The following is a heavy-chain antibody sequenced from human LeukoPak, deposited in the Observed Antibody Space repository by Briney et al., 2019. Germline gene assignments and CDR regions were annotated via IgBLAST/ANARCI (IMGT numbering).Heavy chain of an antibody. Sequence: KASETLSLTCAVSGGSITTYRWSWVRQPPGKGLEWVGYISDSGSTDYNPSLKSRVTISVDTSKNQFSLKLSSVTAADTAVYYCARETGYSSSPGNWGQGTLVTVSS. CDR1: GGSITTYR. V-gene: IGHV4-59*12. D-gene: IGHD6-6*01. J-gene: IGHJ4*02. CDR2: ISDSGST. CDR3: ARETGYSSSPGN.